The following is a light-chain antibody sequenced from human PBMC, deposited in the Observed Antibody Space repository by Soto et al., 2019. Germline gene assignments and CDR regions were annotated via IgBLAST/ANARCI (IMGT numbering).Light chain of an antibody. CDR2: KAS. CDR1: QSISNY. V-gene: IGKV1-5*03. Sequence: DIQMTQSPSTLSASVGDRVTIACRASQSISNYLAWYQQKPGKAPKLLIYKASSLESGVPSRFSGSGSGTEFTLTISSLQPDDFATYYFQQYNSYSWTFGQGPKVEIK. CDR3: QQYNSYSWT. J-gene: IGKJ1*01.